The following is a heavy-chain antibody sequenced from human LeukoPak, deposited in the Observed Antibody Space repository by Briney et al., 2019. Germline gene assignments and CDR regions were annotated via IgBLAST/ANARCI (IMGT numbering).Heavy chain of an antibody. J-gene: IGHJ4*02. CDR2: VHYSGST. Sequence: ASETLSLTCTVSGDSISSSGDYWSWIRQHPGKGLEWIGYVHYSGSTYEAPSLRSRLSMSLDTSKNHFTLKLTSVTAADTAVYYCAKGGVYYSTPLDYWGQGSLVIVSS. D-gene: IGHD3-22*01. CDR3: AKGGVYYSTPLDY. V-gene: IGHV4-31*03. CDR1: GDSISSSGDY.